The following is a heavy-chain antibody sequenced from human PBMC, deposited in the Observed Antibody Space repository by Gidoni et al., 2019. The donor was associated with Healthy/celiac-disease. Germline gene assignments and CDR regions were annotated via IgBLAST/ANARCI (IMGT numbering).Heavy chain of an antibody. J-gene: IGHJ4*02. Sequence: QVQLQQWGAGLLKPSETLSLPCAVYGGSFSGYYWSWIRQPPGKGLEWIGEINHSGSTNYNPSLKSRVTISVDTSKNQFSLKLSSVTAADTAVYYCARGGVDTAASRGRWQLGYWGQGTLVTVSS. CDR2: INHSGST. CDR1: GGSFSGYY. D-gene: IGHD5-18*01. CDR3: ARGGVDTAASRGRWQLGY. V-gene: IGHV4-34*01.